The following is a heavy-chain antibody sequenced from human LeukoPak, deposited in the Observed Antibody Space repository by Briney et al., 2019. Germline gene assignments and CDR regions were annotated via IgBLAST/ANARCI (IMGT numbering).Heavy chain of an antibody. J-gene: IGHJ4*02. V-gene: IGHV3-74*01. D-gene: IGHD3-10*01. Sequence: GGSLRLSCAASGFTFTSYWMHWVRQAPGKGLVWVSRIYSDGSGTGYADSVRGRFTISRDNAKNTLYLQMNSLRVEDTAVYYCAAPGNRGSGPFDFWGQGTLVTVSS. CDR3: AAPGNRGSGPFDF. CDR1: GFTFTSYW. CDR2: IYSDGSGT.